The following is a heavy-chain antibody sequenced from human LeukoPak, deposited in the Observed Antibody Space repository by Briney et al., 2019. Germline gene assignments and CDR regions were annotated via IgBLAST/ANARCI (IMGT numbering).Heavy chain of an antibody. Sequence: SETLSLTCAVYGGSFSGYYWSWIRQPPGKGLEWIGEINHSGSTNYNPSLKSRVTISVDTSKNQFSLKLSSVTGGDTGGDFWARVRPPRPGYWSKTSCRTKHLDYWGQGTLVTVSS. CDR3: ARVRPPRPGYWSKTSCRTKHLDY. CDR1: GGSFSGYY. J-gene: IGHJ4*02. CDR2: INHSGST. D-gene: IGHD2-2*03. V-gene: IGHV4-34*01.